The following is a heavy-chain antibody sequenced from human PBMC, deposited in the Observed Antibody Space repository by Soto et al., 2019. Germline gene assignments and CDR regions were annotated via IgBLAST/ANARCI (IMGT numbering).Heavy chain of an antibody. J-gene: IGHJ3*02. D-gene: IGHD2-21*02. V-gene: IGHV1-69*13. CDR3: ARVAAYCGGDCYSGAFDI. Sequence: GASVKVSCKASGGTFSSYAISWVRQAPGQGLEWMGGIIPIFGTANYAQKFQGRVTITADESTSTAYMELSSLRSEDTAVYYCARVAAYCGGDCYSGAFDIWGQGTMVTVSS. CDR1: GGTFSSYA. CDR2: IIPIFGTA.